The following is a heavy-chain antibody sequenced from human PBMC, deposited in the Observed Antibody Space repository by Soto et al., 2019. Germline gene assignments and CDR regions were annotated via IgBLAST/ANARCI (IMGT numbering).Heavy chain of an antibody. CDR1: GFTFSSYA. Sequence: EVQLLESGGGLVQPGGSLRLSCAASGFTFSSYAMNWVRQAPGKGLEWVSVISGSGGSTYYAYAVKGRFTISRDNSKNTRYLQMNSLRAEDTAVYYCAKRTVGWYFDLWGRGTLVTVSS. D-gene: IGHD4-17*01. CDR3: AKRTVGWYFDL. J-gene: IGHJ2*01. V-gene: IGHV3-23*01. CDR2: ISGSGGST.